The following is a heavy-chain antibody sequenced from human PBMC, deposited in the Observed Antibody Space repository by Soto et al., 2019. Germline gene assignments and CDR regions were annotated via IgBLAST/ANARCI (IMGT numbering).Heavy chain of an antibody. CDR2: IAYDGSKT. V-gene: IGHV3-30*03. CDR3: ARWVGGSMFDNSGKYDS. D-gene: IGHD3-22*01. Sequence: QVQLVESGGGVVQPGRSLRLTCAASGFTFSSSGMHWVRQAPGKGLEWVGLIAYDGSKTYYGDSVRGRFTISRDNSENTLFLQMNSLRAEDTAVYYCARWVGGSMFDNSGKYDSWGQGTLVTVSS. CDR1: GFTFSSSG. J-gene: IGHJ5*01.